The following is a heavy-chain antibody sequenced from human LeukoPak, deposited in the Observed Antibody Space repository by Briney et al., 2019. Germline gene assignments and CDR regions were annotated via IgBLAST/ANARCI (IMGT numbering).Heavy chain of an antibody. D-gene: IGHD2-2*02. V-gene: IGHV3-30*18. CDR3: AKDLLSIRYCSSTSCYNP. J-gene: IGHJ5*02. Sequence: GRSLRLSCAASGFTFSSYDMHWVRQSLGKGLEWVTVMSYDGFNKYYADSVKGRFTISRDNSKNTLYLQMNSLRAEDTAVYYCAKDLLSIRYCSSTSCYNPWGQGTLVTVSS. CDR2: MSYDGFNK. CDR1: GFTFSSYD.